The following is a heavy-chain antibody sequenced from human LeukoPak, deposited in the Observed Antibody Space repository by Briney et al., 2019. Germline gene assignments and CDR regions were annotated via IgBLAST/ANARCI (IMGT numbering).Heavy chain of an antibody. D-gene: IGHD3-22*01. J-gene: IGHJ6*03. CDR1: GFTFSSYS. V-gene: IGHV3-21*01. CDR3: ASLWEDDSSGYYDYYYYYMDV. CDR2: ISSSSSYI. Sequence: GGSLRLSCAASGFTFSSYSMNWVRQAPGKGLEWVSSISSSSSYIYYADSVKGRFTISRDNAKNSLYLQMNSLRAEDTAVYYCASLWEDDSSGYYDYYYYYMDVWGKGTTVTVSS.